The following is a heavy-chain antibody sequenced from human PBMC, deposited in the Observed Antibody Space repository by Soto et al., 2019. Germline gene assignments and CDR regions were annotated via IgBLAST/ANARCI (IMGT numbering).Heavy chain of an antibody. Sequence: AAVKVSCKASGYTFTSYAMQWVRQAPGQRLEWMGWINAGNGNTKYSQKFQGRVTITSDTSASTDYMELSSLRSEDTAVYYCARDLGGWTDYWGQGTLVTVSS. CDR3: ARDLGGWTDY. V-gene: IGHV1-3*01. D-gene: IGHD6-19*01. J-gene: IGHJ4*02. CDR2: INAGNGNT. CDR1: GYTFTSYA.